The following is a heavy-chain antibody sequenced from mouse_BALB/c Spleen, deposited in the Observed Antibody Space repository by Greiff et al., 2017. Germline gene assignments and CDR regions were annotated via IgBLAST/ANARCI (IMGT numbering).Heavy chain of an antibody. J-gene: IGHJ4*01. V-gene: IGHV3-6*02. Sequence: ESGPGLVKPSQSLSLTCSVTGYSITSGYYWNWIRQFPGNKLEWMGYISYDGSNNYNPSLKNRISITRDTSKNQFFLKLNSVTTEDTATYYCAILRYYAMDYWGQGTSVTVSA. CDR1: GYSITSGYY. CDR2: ISYDGSN. CDR3: AILRYYAMDY. D-gene: IGHD1-1*01.